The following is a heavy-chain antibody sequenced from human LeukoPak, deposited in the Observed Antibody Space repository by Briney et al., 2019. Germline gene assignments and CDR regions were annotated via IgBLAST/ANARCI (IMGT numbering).Heavy chain of an antibody. D-gene: IGHD6-6*01. CDR1: GYTFTGYY. V-gene: IGHV1-2*02. Sequence: ASVKVSCKASGYTFTGYYMHWVRQAPGQGLEWMGWINPNSGGTNYAQKFQGRVTMTRDTSISTAYMELSRLRSDDTAVYYCARVPEYSSSLGYYYMDVWGKGTRVTVSS. CDR2: INPNSGGT. CDR3: ARVPEYSSSLGYYYMDV. J-gene: IGHJ6*03.